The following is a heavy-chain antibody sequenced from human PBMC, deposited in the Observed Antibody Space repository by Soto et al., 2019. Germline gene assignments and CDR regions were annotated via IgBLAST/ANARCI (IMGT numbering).Heavy chain of an antibody. CDR2: IIPIFGTA. D-gene: IGHD5-12*01. CDR1: GGTFSSYT. J-gene: IGHJ2*01. CDR3: ARGNHRWLQLWYFDL. Sequence: QVQLVQSGAAVKKPGSSVTVSCKASGGTFSSYTISWVRQAPGQGLEWMGGIIPIFGTANYAQKFQGRVTIRADESTSTAYMEWSSLISEDTAVYYCARGNHRWLQLWYFDLWGRGTLVTVSS. V-gene: IGHV1-69*12.